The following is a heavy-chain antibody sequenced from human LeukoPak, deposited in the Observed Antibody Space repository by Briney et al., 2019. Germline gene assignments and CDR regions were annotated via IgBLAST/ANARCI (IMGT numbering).Heavy chain of an antibody. D-gene: IGHD2-8*02. CDR3: TKAPRNSCTGAFCYPFDH. CDR1: GGSITDYH. CDR2: LYTSGST. Sequence: PSETLSLTCTVSGGSITDYHWIWIRQPAGKGLEWIGRLYTSGSTNYNPSLKSRVSMSVDTSKKQFSLRLSSVTAADTAIYYCTKAPRNSCTGAFCYPFDHWGQGTLVTVSS. J-gene: IGHJ4*02. V-gene: IGHV4-4*07.